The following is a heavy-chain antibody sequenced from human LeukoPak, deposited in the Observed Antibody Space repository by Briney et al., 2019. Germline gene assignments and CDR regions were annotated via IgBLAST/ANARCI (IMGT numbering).Heavy chain of an antibody. Sequence: GGSLRLSCAASGFTVSSNYMSWVRQAPGKGLEWVSVIYSGGSTYYADSVKGRFTISRDNSKNTLYLQMNSLRAEDTAVYYCAREGQRYSSGWYVGYWGQGTLVTVSS. J-gene: IGHJ4*02. CDR3: AREGQRYSSGWYVGY. D-gene: IGHD6-19*01. V-gene: IGHV3-66*02. CDR1: GFTVSSNY. CDR2: IYSGGST.